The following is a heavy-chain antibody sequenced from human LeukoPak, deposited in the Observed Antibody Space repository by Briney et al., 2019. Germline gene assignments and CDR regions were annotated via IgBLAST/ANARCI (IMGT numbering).Heavy chain of an antibody. D-gene: IGHD3-10*01. CDR2: IYNRGST. V-gene: IGHV4-61*01. CDR1: GGSISSTSYY. Sequence: KPSETLSLTCTVSGGSISSTSYYWSWIRQPPGKGLEWIGQIYNRGSTNYNPSLKSRVTISVDTSKNQFSLKLNSVTTADTAIYYCARVRGRDDYWGQGTLVTVSS. J-gene: IGHJ4*02. CDR3: ARVRGRDDY.